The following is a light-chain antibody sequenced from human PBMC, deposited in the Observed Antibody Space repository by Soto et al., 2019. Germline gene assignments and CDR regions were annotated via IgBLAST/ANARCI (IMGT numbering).Light chain of an antibody. Sequence: DLVITQSPLSLPVTLGQPASICCRSSHSLVYSDGNTYLNWFQQRQGQSPRXLXYKVSNRDSGVPDRFSGSGSGTDGTLKISRVEAEDGGVYYCMQDTHWPITFGQGTRLEIK. CDR1: HSLVYSDGNTY. CDR3: MQDTHWPIT. CDR2: KVS. J-gene: IGKJ5*01. V-gene: IGKV2-30*01.